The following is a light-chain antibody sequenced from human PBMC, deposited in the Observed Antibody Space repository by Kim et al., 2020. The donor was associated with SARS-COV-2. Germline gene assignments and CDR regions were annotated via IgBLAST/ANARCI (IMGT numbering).Light chain of an antibody. CDR2: DAS. Sequence: EIVLTQSPVTLSLSPGERATLSCRASQTIANYVAWYQQKPGQAPRLLIYDASRRATGSPGRFSGSGSGTDFTLTISSLETEDFAVYYCQQRSHWPHTFGGGTRVEI. V-gene: IGKV3-11*01. CDR3: QQRSHWPHT. J-gene: IGKJ4*01. CDR1: QTIANY.